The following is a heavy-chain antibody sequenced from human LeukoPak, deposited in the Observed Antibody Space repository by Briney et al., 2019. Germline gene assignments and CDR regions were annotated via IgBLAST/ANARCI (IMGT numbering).Heavy chain of an antibody. J-gene: IGHJ5*02. CDR2: IYYSGST. Sequence: SETLSLTCTVSGGSISSYYWSWIRQPPGKGLEWIGYIYYSGSTYYNPSLKSRVTISVDTSKNQFSLKLSSVTAADTAVYYCARDLARITMVRGVIRPWGQGTLVTVSS. D-gene: IGHD3-10*01. CDR1: GGSISSYY. V-gene: IGHV4-59*12. CDR3: ARDLARITMVRGVIRP.